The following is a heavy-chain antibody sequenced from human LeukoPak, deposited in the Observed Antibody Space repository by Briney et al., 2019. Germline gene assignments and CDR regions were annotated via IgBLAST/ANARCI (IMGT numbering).Heavy chain of an antibody. CDR1: GGSISSYY. V-gene: IGHV4-59*01. CDR3: ARGSTYYDFWSGYPAVLGMDV. D-gene: IGHD3-3*01. J-gene: IGHJ6*02. CDR2: IYYSGST. Sequence: SETLSLTCTVSGGSISSYYWSWIRQPPGKGLEWIGYIYYSGSTNHNPSLKSRVTISVDTPRNQFSLKLSSVTAADTAVYYCARGSTYYDFWSGYPAVLGMDVWGQGTTVTVSS.